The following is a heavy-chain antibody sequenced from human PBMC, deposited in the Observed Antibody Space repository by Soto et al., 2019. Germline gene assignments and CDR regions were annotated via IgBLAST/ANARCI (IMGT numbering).Heavy chain of an antibody. Sequence: SQTLSLTCGISGDSVSSNSAAWNWLRQSPSRGLEWLGRTYYRSKWYNDYAVSVESRITINPDTSKNHCSLQLNFVTPEDTAVYSCARGEQYSGRIFDYWGQGTLVTVSS. CDR1: GDSVSSNSAA. CDR2: TYYRSKWYN. D-gene: IGHD1-26*01. CDR3: ARGEQYSGRIFDY. V-gene: IGHV6-1*01. J-gene: IGHJ4*02.